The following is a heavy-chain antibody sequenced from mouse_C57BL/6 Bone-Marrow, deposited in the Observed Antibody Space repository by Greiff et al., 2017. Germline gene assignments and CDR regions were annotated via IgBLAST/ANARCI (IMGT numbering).Heavy chain of an antibody. D-gene: IGHD2-4*01. CDR3: ARDYRGRFYWYFDV. CDR1: GFTFSDYG. CDR2: ISSGSSTI. J-gene: IGHJ1*03. Sequence: EVHLVESGGGLVKPGGSLKLSCAASGFTFSDYGMHWVRQAPEKGLEWVAYISSGSSTIYYADTVKGRFTISRDNAKNTRFLQMTSLRSEDTAMYYCARDYRGRFYWYFDVWGTGTTVTVSS. V-gene: IGHV5-17*01.